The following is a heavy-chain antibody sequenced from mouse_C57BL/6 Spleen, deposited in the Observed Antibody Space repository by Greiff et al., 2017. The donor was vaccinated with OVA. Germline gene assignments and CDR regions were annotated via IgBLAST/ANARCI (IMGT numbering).Heavy chain of an antibody. CDR1: GYTFTSYW. CDR2: IDPSDSET. J-gene: IGHJ4*01. D-gene: IGHD1-1*01. CDR3: VLLPPGAMDY. Sequence: QVQLKQPGAELVRPGSSVKLSCKASGYTFTSYWMHWVKQRPIQGLEWIGNIDPSDSETHYNQKFKDKATLTVDKSSSTAYMQLSSLTSEDSAVYYCVLLPPGAMDYWGQGTSVTVSS. V-gene: IGHV1-52*01.